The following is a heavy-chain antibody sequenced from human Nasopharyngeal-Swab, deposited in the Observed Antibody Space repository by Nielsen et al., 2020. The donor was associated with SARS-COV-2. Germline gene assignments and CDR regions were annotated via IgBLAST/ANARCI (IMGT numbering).Heavy chain of an antibody. CDR3: TTYSSGWL. Sequence: GGSLRLSCATSGFTFSKAWMSWVRQAPGKGPEWVGRIKSRAAGGTIDYAAPVIGRFTVSRDDSESTLYLQMSSLKTEDTAVYYCTTYSSGWLWGKGTTVTVSS. CDR2: IKSRAAGGTI. V-gene: IGHV3-15*01. J-gene: IGHJ6*04. CDR1: GFTFSKAW. D-gene: IGHD6-19*01.